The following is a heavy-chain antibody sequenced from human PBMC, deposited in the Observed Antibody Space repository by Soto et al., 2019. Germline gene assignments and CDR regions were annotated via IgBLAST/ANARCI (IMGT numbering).Heavy chain of an antibody. Sequence: EVQLVESGGGLVQPGGSLKLSCAASGFTFSGSAMHWVRQASGKGLEWVGRIRSKANSYATAYAASVKGRFTISRDDSKNTAYLQMNSLKTEDTAVYYCTSPPDFGWHRFDPWGQGTLVTVSS. CDR2: IRSKANSYAT. CDR3: TSPPDFGWHRFDP. J-gene: IGHJ5*02. CDR1: GFTFSGSA. V-gene: IGHV3-73*02. D-gene: IGHD3-9*01.